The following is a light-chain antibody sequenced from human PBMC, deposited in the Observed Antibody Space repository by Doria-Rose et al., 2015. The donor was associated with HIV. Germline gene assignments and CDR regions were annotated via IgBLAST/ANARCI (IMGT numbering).Light chain of an antibody. J-gene: IGKJ1*01. CDR1: QNINRF. CDR3: QQSFSTPRT. Sequence: DIQVTQSPSSLSASVGDRVTITCRASQNINRFLNWYQQKPGKVPKVLIYAASSLQSGVPSRFSGRGSGTDFTLTISSLQPEDFATYYCQQSFSTPRTFGQGTKVEIK. V-gene: IGKV1-39*01. CDR2: AAS.